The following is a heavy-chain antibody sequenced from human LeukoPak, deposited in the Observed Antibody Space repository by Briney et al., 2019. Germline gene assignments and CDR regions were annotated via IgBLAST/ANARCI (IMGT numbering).Heavy chain of an antibody. CDR1: GFTFSTYS. J-gene: IGHJ4*02. CDR3: AASVGDY. Sequence: GGSLRLSCAASGFTFSTYSMNWVRQAPGKGLEWVSSISGSTSYIYYADCVKGRFTISRDNARDLLYLQMNSLRAEDTAVYYCAASVGDYWGQGTLVTVSS. D-gene: IGHD4-23*01. CDR2: ISGSTSYI. V-gene: IGHV3-21*01.